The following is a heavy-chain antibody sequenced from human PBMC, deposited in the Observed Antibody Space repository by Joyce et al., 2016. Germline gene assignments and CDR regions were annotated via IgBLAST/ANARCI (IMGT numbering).Heavy chain of an antibody. V-gene: IGHV4-34*01. CDR1: NESFSGYY. CDR2: VTNRGST. CDR3: TRSGHFYYMDV. Sequence: QVHLQQWGAGLLRPSETLSLRCTVYNESFSGYYYNWIRQIPGKGLEWIGEVTNRGSTRFSASLKGRVTMSADTSKGQFSLTLTSVTAADTGVYYCTRSGHFYYMDVWGEGTAVIVSS. J-gene: IGHJ6*03. D-gene: IGHD3-10*01.